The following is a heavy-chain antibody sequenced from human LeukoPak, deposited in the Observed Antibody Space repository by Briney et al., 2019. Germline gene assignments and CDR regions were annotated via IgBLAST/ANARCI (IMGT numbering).Heavy chain of an antibody. Sequence: PGGSLRLSCAASGFTFSSYTMNWVRQAPGKGLEWVSTINANSGATSYAASARGRFTISRDNSKNKLYLQLNSLRAEDTAVYYCAKPISGGLAVTADWFDPWGQGTLVVVSS. J-gene: IGHJ5*01. CDR3: AKPISGGLAVTADWFDP. CDR2: INANSGAT. CDR1: GFTFSSYT. V-gene: IGHV3-23*01. D-gene: IGHD6-19*01.